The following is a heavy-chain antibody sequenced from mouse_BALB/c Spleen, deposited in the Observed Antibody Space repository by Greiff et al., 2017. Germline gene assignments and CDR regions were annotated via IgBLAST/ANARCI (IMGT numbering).Heavy chain of an antibody. D-gene: IGHD1-1*02. CDR2: IDPYYGGT. CDR3: AGGYYGGCDFDV. J-gene: IGHJ1*01. Sequence: VQLKQSGPELEKPGASVKISCKASGYSFTGYNMNWVKQSNGKSLEWIGKIDPYYGGTSYNQKFKGKATLNVDKSSSTAYMPLKSLTSEESAVYYCAGGYYGGCDFDVWGAGTTVTVSS. V-gene: IGHV1-39*01. CDR1: GYSFTGYN.